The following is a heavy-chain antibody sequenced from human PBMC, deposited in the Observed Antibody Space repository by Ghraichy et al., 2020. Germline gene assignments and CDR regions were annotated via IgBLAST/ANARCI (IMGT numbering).Heavy chain of an antibody. D-gene: IGHD1-14*01. V-gene: IGHV3-69-1*02. CDR2: ISERSTDI. CDR1: GFTFSNYY. J-gene: IGHJ4*02. CDR3: VRDHFGIRGFGY. Sequence: GSLRLSCAASGFTFSNYYMSWVRLAPGKGLEWLSYISERSTDIRYADSVQGRFTISRDNTRNTLYLQMNGLRAEDTAVYYCVRDHFGIRGFGYWGQGTLVTVSS.